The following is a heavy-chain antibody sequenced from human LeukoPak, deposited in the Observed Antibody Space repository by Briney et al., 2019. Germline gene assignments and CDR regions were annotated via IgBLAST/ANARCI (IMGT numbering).Heavy chain of an antibody. Sequence: GGSLRLSCAASGFTFSSYWMHWVRQAPGKGLVWVSRINSDGSSTSYADSVKGRFTISRDNARNSLYLQMNSLRAEDTAVYYCVRARLSQYSSGWYSAFFDYWGQGTLVTVSS. J-gene: IGHJ4*02. CDR2: INSDGSST. CDR3: VRARLSQYSSGWYSAFFDY. CDR1: GFTFSSYW. V-gene: IGHV3-74*01. D-gene: IGHD6-19*01.